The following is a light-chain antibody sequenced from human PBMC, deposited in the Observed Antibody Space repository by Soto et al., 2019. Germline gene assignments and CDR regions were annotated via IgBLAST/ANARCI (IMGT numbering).Light chain of an antibody. CDR2: DVR. J-gene: IGLJ2*01. CDR1: SSDVGAYNF. V-gene: IGLV2-14*01. CDR3: SSYISTTSSVL. Sequence: QSALTQPASVSGSPGQSITISRTGTSSDVGAYNFVSWYQQHPAKAPKLLIYDVRDRPPDVSNRFSGSKSGNTASLTISGLQAEDEADYYCSSYISTTSSVLFGGGTQLTVL.